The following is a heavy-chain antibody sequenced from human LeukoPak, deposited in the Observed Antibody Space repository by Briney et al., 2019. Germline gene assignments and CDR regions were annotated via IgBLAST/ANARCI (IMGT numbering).Heavy chain of an antibody. CDR3: ARDVARPSGWPDY. CDR2: IIPILGIA. Sequence: GASVKVSCKTSDYSFSSYGFTWVRQAPGQGLEWMGRIIPILGIANYAQKFQGRVTITADKSTSTAYMELSSLRSEDTAVYYCARDVARPSGWPDYWGQGTLVTVSS. CDR1: DYSFSSYG. D-gene: IGHD6-19*01. J-gene: IGHJ4*02. V-gene: IGHV1-69*04.